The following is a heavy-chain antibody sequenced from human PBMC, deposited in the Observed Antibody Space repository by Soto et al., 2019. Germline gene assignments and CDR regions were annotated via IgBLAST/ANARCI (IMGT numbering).Heavy chain of an antibody. V-gene: IGHV3-7*01. CDR3: VGGNGFDY. D-gene: IGHD5-12*01. J-gene: IGHJ4*02. CDR1: GFTFSTYW. CDR2: IKEDGSER. Sequence: EVQLVESGGGLVQPGGSLRLSCAGSGFTFSTYWMTWVRQAPGKGLEWVANIKEDGSERYYVDSVKGRFTISRDNAKNSMYLQMNSLGAEDTAVYYCVGGNGFDYWGQGTLVTVSS.